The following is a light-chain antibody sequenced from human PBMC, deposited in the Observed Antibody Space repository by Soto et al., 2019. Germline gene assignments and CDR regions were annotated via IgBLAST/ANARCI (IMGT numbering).Light chain of an antibody. CDR2: DGS. Sequence: QSALTQPASVSGSPGPSITISCTGTSSVVGSYNLVSWYQQHPGKAPKLLIYDGSKRPSGVSNRFSESKSGNTASLTISGLQAEDEADYYCCSYVGNSAWVFGSGTKVTVL. J-gene: IGLJ1*01. CDR1: SSVVGSYNL. V-gene: IGLV2-23*01. CDR3: CSYVGNSAWV.